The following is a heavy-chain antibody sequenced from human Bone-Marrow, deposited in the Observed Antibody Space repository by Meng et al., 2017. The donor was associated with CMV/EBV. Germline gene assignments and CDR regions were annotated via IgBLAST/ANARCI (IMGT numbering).Heavy chain of an antibody. J-gene: IGHJ5*02. D-gene: IGHD1-7*01. V-gene: IGHV4-30-4*08. Sequence: SETLSLTCSVSGGCISGDSYYWGWIRQPPGKGLEWIGYIYYSGSTYYNPSLKSRVTISVDTSKNQFSLKLSSVTAADTAVYYCARETTPYNWFDPWGQGTLVTVSS. CDR3: ARETTPYNWFDP. CDR1: GGCISGDSYY. CDR2: IYYSGST.